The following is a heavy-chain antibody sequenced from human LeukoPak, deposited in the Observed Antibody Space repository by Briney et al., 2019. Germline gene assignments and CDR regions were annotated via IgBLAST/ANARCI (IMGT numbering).Heavy chain of an antibody. D-gene: IGHD3-22*01. CDR1: GFTFSSYA. CDR3: ARGYYDSSGYDAFDI. V-gene: IGHV3-30-3*01. J-gene: IGHJ3*02. Sequence: PGRSLRLSCAASGFTFSSYAMHWVRQAPGKGLEWVAVISYDGSNKYYADSVKGRFTISRDNSKNTLYLQMNSLGAEDSAVYYCARGYYDSSGYDAFDIWGQGTMVTVSS. CDR2: ISYDGSNK.